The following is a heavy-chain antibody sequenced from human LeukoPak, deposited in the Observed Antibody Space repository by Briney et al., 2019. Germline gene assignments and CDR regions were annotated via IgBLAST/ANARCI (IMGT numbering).Heavy chain of an antibody. CDR3: ARDPHYDMEPGYFQH. J-gene: IGHJ1*01. Sequence: SVRVSCKASGGTFSSYAISWVRQAPGQGLEWMGGIIPIFGTANYAQKFQGRVTITADESTSTAYMELGSLRSEDTAVYYCARDPHYDMEPGYFQHWGQGTLVTVSS. D-gene: IGHD3-9*01. V-gene: IGHV1-69*13. CDR2: IIPIFGTA. CDR1: GGTFSSYA.